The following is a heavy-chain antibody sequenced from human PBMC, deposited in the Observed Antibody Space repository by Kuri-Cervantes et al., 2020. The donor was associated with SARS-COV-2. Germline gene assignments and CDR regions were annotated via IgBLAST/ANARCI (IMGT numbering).Heavy chain of an antibody. CDR3: AKADWANYYYYYGMDV. Sequence: GESLRLSCSASGFTFSSYWMAWVRQAQGKGLEWVSAISGSGGSTYYADSVKGRFTISRDNSKNTLYLQMNSLRAEDTAVYYCAKADWANYYYYYGMDVWGQGATVTVSS. V-gene: IGHV3-23*01. D-gene: IGHD3-9*01. CDR2: ISGSGGST. J-gene: IGHJ6*02. CDR1: GFTFSSYW.